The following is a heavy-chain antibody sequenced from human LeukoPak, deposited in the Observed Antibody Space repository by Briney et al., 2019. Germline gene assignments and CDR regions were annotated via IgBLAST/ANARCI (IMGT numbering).Heavy chain of an antibody. CDR1: GGSISSYY. CDR3: ARAASSYYGSGSLGSYYYGMDV. J-gene: IGHJ6*02. D-gene: IGHD3-10*01. Sequence: SETLSLTCTVSGGSISSYYWSWIRQPPGKGLEWIGYIYYSGSTNYNPSLKSRVAISIDTSKNQFSLKLSSVTAADTAMYYCARAASSYYGSGSLGSYYYGMDVWGQGTTVTVSS. CDR2: IYYSGST. V-gene: IGHV4-59*01.